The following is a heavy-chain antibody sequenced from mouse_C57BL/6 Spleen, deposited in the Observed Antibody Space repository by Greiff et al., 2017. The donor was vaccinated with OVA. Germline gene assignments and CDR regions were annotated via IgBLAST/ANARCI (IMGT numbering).Heavy chain of an antibody. CDR1: GFSLTSYG. Sequence: VMLVESGPGLVAPSQSLSITCTVSGFSLTSYGVDWVRQPPGKGLEWLGVIWGGGSTNYNSALMSRLSISKDNSKSQVFLKMNSLQTDDTAMYYCAKHNEGDYYGSSPYWYFDVWGTGTTVTVSS. V-gene: IGHV2-9*01. J-gene: IGHJ1*03. CDR2: IWGGGST. CDR3: AKHNEGDYYGSSPYWYFDV. D-gene: IGHD1-1*01.